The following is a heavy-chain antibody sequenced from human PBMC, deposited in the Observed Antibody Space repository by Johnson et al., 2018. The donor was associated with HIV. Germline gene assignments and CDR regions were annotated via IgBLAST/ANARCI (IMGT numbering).Heavy chain of an antibody. CDR3: AKDMAAQGAFDI. V-gene: IGHV3-30-3*02. J-gene: IGHJ3*02. D-gene: IGHD3-10*01. CDR2: ISYDVSNK. CDR1: GFTFKNYD. Sequence: LLESGGGVVQPGGSLRLSCAASGFTFKNYDMHWVRQVPGKGLEWVAVISYDVSNKYYADSVKGRFTISRDNSKNSLYLQMNSLRTEDTALYYCAKDMAAQGAFDIWGQGTMVTVSS.